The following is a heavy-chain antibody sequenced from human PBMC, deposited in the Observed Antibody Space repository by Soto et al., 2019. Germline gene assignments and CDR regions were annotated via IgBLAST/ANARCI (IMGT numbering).Heavy chain of an antibody. D-gene: IGHD3-22*01. CDR2: ISTYNGHT. V-gene: IGHV1-18*01. Sequence: QVQLVQSGAEVTKPGASVKVSCKTSGYTFTSYGINWVRQAPGQGLEWMGWISTYNGHTNYAQKVQGRVTMTTDTPTSTSYMELRSLRSDDTAVYYCARDNSGYYQYYFDYWGQGTLVTVSS. J-gene: IGHJ4*02. CDR1: GYTFTSYG. CDR3: ARDNSGYYQYYFDY.